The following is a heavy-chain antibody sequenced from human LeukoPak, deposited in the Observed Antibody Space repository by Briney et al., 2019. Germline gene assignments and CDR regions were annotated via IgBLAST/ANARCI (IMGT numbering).Heavy chain of an antibody. CDR1: GGSISTSSYY. D-gene: IGHD5-18*01. J-gene: IGHJ6*03. CDR2: MHSSGGT. V-gene: IGHV4-61*02. CDR3: ARGLRGYSYGYVPWELSYYMDV. Sequence: SETLSLTCTVSGGSISTSSYYWTWIRQPAGKGLEWIGRMHSSGGTSYSLSLKSRVTISVDTSKNQFSLKLSSVTAADTAVYYCARGLRGYSYGYVPWELSYYMDVWGKGTTVTISS.